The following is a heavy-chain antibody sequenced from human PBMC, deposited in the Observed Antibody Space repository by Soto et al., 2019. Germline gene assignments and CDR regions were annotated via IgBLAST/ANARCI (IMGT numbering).Heavy chain of an antibody. Sequence: PSETLSLTCTVSGGSISSYYWSWIRQPPGKGLEWIGYIYYSGSTNYNPSLKSRVTISVDTSKNQFSLKLSSVTAADTAVYYCARHFYHYDSSGYFRSPYYFDYWGQGTLVTVSS. CDR2: IYYSGST. J-gene: IGHJ4*02. D-gene: IGHD3-22*01. CDR3: ARHFYHYDSSGYFRSPYYFDY. V-gene: IGHV4-59*01. CDR1: GGSISSYY.